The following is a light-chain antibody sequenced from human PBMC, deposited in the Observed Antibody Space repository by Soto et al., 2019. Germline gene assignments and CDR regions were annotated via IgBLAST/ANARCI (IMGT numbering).Light chain of an antibody. V-gene: IGLV2-11*01. J-gene: IGLJ1*01. Sequence: QSVLTQPRSVSGSPGQSVTISCTGTSSDVGGYNYVSWYQQHPGKAPKLMIYDVNRRPSGVPHRFSGSKSGNTASLTVSGLQAEDEADYYCSSFAGSRTYVFGTGTKVTVL. CDR1: SSDVGGYNY. CDR2: DVN. CDR3: SSFAGSRTYV.